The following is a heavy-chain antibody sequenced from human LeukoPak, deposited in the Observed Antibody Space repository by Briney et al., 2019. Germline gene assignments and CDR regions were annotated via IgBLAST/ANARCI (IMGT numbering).Heavy chain of an antibody. V-gene: IGHV4-39*01. CDR2: IYYSGST. CDR1: GGSISSSSYY. Sequence: SETLSLTCTVSGGSISSSSYYWGWIRQPPGKGLEWTGSIYYSGSTYYNPSLKSRVTISVDTSKNQFSLKLSSVTAADTAVYYCARGGYDFWSGKNWFDPWGQGTLVTVSS. CDR3: ARGGYDFWSGKNWFDP. D-gene: IGHD3-3*01. J-gene: IGHJ5*02.